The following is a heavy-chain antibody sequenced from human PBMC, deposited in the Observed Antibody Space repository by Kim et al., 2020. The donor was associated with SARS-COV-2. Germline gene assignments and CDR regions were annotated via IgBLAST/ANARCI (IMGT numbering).Heavy chain of an antibody. D-gene: IGHD6-13*01. J-gene: IGHJ4*02. V-gene: IGHV3-9*01. CDR1: GFTFDDYA. CDR3: AKDLKIAAAGHFDY. Sequence: GGSLRLSCAASGFTFDDYAMHWVRQAPGKGLEWVSGISWNSGSIGYADSVKGRFTISRDNAKNSLYLQMNSLRAEDTALYYCAKDLKIAAAGHFDYWGQGTLVTVSS. CDR2: ISWNSGSI.